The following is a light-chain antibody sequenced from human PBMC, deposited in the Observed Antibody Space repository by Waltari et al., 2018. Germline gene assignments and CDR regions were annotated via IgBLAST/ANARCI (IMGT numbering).Light chain of an antibody. CDR3: QQYNNWPET. Sequence: DIVMTQSPATLSVSPGESATLSCRASQSIGSNLAWYQHKPGQAPRFLIYVASTRATGIPVRFSGSGSGTDFTLTISSLQSADFAVYFCQQYNNWPETFGQGTKVEIK. CDR2: VAS. J-gene: IGKJ1*01. V-gene: IGKV3-15*01. CDR1: QSIGSN.